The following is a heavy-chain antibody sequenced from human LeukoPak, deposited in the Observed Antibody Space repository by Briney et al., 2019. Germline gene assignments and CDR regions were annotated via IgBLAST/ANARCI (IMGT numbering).Heavy chain of an antibody. CDR2: ISYNSDTI. CDR3: AKDYCGGDCYSGWYFDL. V-gene: IGHV3-9*01. Sequence: PGGSLRLSCAASGFTFDDYAMHWVRQAPGKGLEWVSGISYNSDTIAYADSVKGRFTISRDNAKNSLYLQMNSLRAEDTALYYCAKDYCGGDCYSGWYFDLWGRGTLVTGSS. D-gene: IGHD2-21*02. J-gene: IGHJ2*01. CDR1: GFTFDDYA.